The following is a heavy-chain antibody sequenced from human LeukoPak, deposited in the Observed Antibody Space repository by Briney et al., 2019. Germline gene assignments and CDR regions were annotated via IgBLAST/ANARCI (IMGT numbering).Heavy chain of an antibody. J-gene: IGHJ4*02. V-gene: IGHV3-30*12. CDR2: ISYDGSNK. Sequence: PGGSLRLSCAASGFVFSSHVLSWVRQAPGKGLEWVAVISYDGSNKYYADSVKGRFTISRDNAKNSLYLQMNSLRAEDTAVYYCARTYSYGYRGWFDYWGQGTLVTVSS. CDR3: ARTYSYGYRGWFDY. CDR1: GFVFSSHV. D-gene: IGHD5-18*01.